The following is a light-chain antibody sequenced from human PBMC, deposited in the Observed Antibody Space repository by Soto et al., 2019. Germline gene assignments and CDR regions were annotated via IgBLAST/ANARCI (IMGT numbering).Light chain of an antibody. V-gene: IGKV3-15*01. J-gene: IGKJ1*01. CDR3: QQYNDWPRT. Sequence: EIGMTQSPAPLSLSSGERGTLSCRASQRVNSNLAWYQQKPGQAPRLLIYRASTRATGFPARFSGSGSGTDFTLTISGLQSEDFAVYYCQQYNDWPRTFGQGTKVDIK. CDR1: QRVNSN. CDR2: RAS.